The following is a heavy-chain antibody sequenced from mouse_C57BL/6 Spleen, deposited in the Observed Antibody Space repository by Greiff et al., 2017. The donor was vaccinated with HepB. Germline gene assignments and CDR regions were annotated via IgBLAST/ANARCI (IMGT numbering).Heavy chain of an antibody. D-gene: IGHD1-1*01. V-gene: IGHV5S21*01. CDR1: GFTFSSYA. CDR3: TRRAFTGYFDV. J-gene: IGHJ1*03. CDR2: ISSGGDYI. Sequence: EVKVEESGEGLVKPGGSLKLSCAASGFTFSSYAMSWVRQTPEKRLEWVAYISSGGDYIYYADTVKGRFTISRDNARNTLYLQMSSLKSEDTAMYYCTRRAFTGYFDVWGTGTTVTVSS.